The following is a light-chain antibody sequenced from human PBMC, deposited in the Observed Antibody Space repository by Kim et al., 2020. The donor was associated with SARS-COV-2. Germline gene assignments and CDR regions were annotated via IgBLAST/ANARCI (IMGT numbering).Light chain of an antibody. Sequence: QSALTQPASVSGSPGQSITISCTGTSSNVVSWYQQHPGKAPKLMIYEVTKRPSGVSNRFSGSKSGNTASLTISGLQAEDEANYYCCSYAGNSSPYVFGTGTKVTVL. CDR3: CSYAGNSSPYV. CDR2: EVT. CDR1: SSNVV. V-gene: IGLV2-23*02. J-gene: IGLJ1*01.